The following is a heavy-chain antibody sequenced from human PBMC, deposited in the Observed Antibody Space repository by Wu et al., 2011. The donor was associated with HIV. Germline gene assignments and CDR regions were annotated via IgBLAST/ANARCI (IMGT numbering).Heavy chain of an antibody. CDR2: IMPFFGTT. Sequence: QVQLLQSGAEVKRPGSSVKVSCKASGGTFSTYAISWIRQAPGQGLEWMGWIMPFFGTTNYAQKFQGRVTITTDESTSTASMELSSLRSEDTAVYYCARELSYDSSGPWYYGMDVWGQGTTVTVSS. CDR3: ARELSYDSSGPWYYGMDV. V-gene: IGHV1-69*05. D-gene: IGHD3-22*01. J-gene: IGHJ6*02. CDR1: GGTFSTYA.